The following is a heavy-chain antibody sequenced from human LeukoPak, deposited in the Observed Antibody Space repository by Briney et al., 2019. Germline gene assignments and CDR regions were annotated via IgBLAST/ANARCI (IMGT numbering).Heavy chain of an antibody. J-gene: IGHJ4*02. CDR1: GFTVSSNY. D-gene: IGHD6-13*01. CDR2: IYSGGST. V-gene: IGHV3-53*01. Sequence: PGGSLRLSCAASGFTVSSNYMSWVRQAPGKGLEWVSVIYSGGSTYYADSVKGRFTISRDNSKNTLYLQMNSLGAEDTAVYYCARGRFGAAAVCSYWGQGALVTVSS. CDR3: ARGRFGAAAVCSY.